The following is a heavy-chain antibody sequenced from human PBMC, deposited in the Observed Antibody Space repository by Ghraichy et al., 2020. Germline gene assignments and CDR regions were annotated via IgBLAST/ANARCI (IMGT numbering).Heavy chain of an antibody. CDR2: MYYSGGS. D-gene: IGHD2-21*02. J-gene: IGHJ4*02. Sequence: GSLSLTCSVSGGSINNYFWSWIRQSPGKGLEWIGYMYYSGGSSYNPSLKSRVTISVDTSKNQFSLNLRSVTAADTAVYYCARGLQDMYSLLQGEDIGDGFYLDYWGQGILVSVSS. V-gene: IGHV4-59*01. CDR3: ARGLQDMYSLLQGEDIGDGFYLDY. CDR1: GGSINNYF.